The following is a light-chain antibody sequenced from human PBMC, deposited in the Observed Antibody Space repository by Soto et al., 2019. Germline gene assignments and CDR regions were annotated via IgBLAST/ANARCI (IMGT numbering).Light chain of an antibody. J-gene: IGKJ1*01. CDR1: QTISSW. V-gene: IGKV1-5*03. CDR2: EAF. Sequence: DIQMTQSPSTLSSSIGDRVTITFRASQTISSWLAWYQQKPGKAPKLLIYEAFNLESGVPSRFSGSGSGTEFTLTIFGLQPDDFATYYCQQYHSYPWTFGQGTKVAIK. CDR3: QQYHSYPWT.